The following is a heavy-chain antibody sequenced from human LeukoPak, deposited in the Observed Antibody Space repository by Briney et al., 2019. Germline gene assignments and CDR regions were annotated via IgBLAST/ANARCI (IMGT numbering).Heavy chain of an antibody. CDR3: ARHMGPPTVTSFDF. CDR1: GGSISSSSYY. Sequence: SETLSLTCTVSGGSISSSSYYWGWIRQPPGKGLEWIGSISYSGSTYYNPSLNSRVTISIDTYKNQFSLKVSSVTAADTAVYYCARHMGPPTVTSFDFWGEGTLVPVS. D-gene: IGHD4-17*01. CDR2: ISYSGST. J-gene: IGHJ4*02. V-gene: IGHV4-39*01.